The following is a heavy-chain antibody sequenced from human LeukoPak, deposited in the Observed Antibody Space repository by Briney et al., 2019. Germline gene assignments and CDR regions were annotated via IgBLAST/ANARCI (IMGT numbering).Heavy chain of an antibody. Sequence: SVKVSCKASGGTFSSYAISWVRQAPGQGLEWMGRIIPILGIANYAQKFQGRVTITADKSTSTAYMELSSLRSEDTAVYYCARIDRETVAGNDDYWGQGTLVTVSS. D-gene: IGHD6-19*01. V-gene: IGHV1-69*04. CDR1: GGTFSSYA. J-gene: IGHJ4*02. CDR2: IIPILGIA. CDR3: ARIDRETVAGNDDY.